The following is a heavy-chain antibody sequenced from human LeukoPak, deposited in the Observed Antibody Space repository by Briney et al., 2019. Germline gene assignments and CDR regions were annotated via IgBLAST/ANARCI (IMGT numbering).Heavy chain of an antibody. Sequence: GASVKVSCKASGYTFTGYYMHWVRQAPGQGLEWMGWVNPNSGGTNYAQKFQGRVTMTRDTSISTAYMELSRLRSDDTAVYYCARDSFRGEDIVVVPAAGYYYYYYMDVWGKGTTVTVSS. CDR3: ARDSFRGEDIVVVPAAGYYYYYYMDV. CDR1: GYTFTGYY. V-gene: IGHV1-2*02. CDR2: VNPNSGGT. D-gene: IGHD2-2*01. J-gene: IGHJ6*03.